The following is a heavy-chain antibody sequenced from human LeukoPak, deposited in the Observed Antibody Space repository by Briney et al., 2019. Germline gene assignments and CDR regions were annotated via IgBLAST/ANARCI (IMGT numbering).Heavy chain of an antibody. CDR2: INAGNGNT. Sequence: GASVKVSCKASGYTSTSYAMHWVRQAPGQRLEWMGWINAGNGNTKYSQKFQGRVTITRDTSASTAYLELSSLRSEDTAVYYCARPRTLWFGELSLTYWGQGTLVTVSS. CDR1: GYTSTSYA. J-gene: IGHJ4*02. V-gene: IGHV1-3*01. CDR3: ARPRTLWFGELSLTY. D-gene: IGHD3-10*01.